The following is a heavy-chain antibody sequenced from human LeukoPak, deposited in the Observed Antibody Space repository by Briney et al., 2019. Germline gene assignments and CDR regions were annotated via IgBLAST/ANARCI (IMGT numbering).Heavy chain of an antibody. CDR1: GFTFSSYA. CDR3: TRGGSPPEALGDAFDM. CDR2: INNDGRST. D-gene: IGHD1-26*01. V-gene: IGHV3-74*01. J-gene: IGHJ3*02. Sequence: GRSLRLSCAASGFTFSSYAMHWVRQAPGKGLVRVSRINNDGRSTIYADSVKGRFTISRDNAKSTLYLQMNSLRAEDTAVYYCTRGGSPPEALGDAFDMWGQGTMVTVSS.